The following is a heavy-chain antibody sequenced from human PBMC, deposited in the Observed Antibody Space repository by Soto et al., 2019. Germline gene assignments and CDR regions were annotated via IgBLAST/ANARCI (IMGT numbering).Heavy chain of an antibody. V-gene: IGHV3-23*01. J-gene: IGHJ4*02. Sequence: PGGSLRLSCAASGFTFSSYAMSWVRQAPGKGLEWVSAISGSGGSTYYADSVKGRFTISRDNSKNTLYLQMNSLRAEDTAVYYCAKTPPGIAAAGKDNNDYWGQGTLVTVSS. D-gene: IGHD6-13*01. CDR2: ISGSGGST. CDR1: GFTFSSYA. CDR3: AKTPPGIAAAGKDNNDY.